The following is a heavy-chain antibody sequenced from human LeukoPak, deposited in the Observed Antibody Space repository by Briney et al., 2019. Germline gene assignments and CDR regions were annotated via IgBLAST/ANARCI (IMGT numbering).Heavy chain of an antibody. CDR2: IYYSGST. J-gene: IGHJ3*02. CDR3: ARAENLPEYYCGSGGPPDAFDI. Sequence: SETLSLTCTVSGGSISSYYWSWIRQPPGKGLEWIGYIYYSGSTNYNPSLKSRVTISVDTSKNQFSLKLSSVTAADTAVYYCARAENLPEYYCGSGGPPDAFDIWGQGTMVTVSS. V-gene: IGHV4-59*01. CDR1: GGSISSYY. D-gene: IGHD3-10*01.